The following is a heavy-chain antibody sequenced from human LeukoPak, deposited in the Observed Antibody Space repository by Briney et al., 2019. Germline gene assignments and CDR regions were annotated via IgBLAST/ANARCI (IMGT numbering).Heavy chain of an antibody. J-gene: IGHJ4*02. V-gene: IGHV3-23*01. CDR2: ISDSGGST. D-gene: IGHD3-22*01. Sequence: PGGSLRLSCAVSGITLSNYGMSWVRQAPGKGLEWVAGISDSGGSTNYADSVKGRFTISRDNPKNTLYLQMNSLRAEDTAVYFCAKRGVVIRVILVGLHKEAYYFDSWGQGALVTVSS. CDR1: GITLSNYG. CDR3: AKRGVVIRVILVGLHKEAYYFDS.